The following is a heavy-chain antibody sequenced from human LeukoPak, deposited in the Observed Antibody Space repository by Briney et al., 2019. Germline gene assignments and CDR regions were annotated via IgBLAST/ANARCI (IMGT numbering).Heavy chain of an antibody. CDR1: GFTFSSYA. Sequence: GGSLRLSCAASGFTFSSYAMSWVRQAPGKGLEWVSGVSGSGASTYYADSVKGRFTISRDNSKNTLYLQMNSLRAEDTAVYYCAKVLVEDCSSLYGENYYYGLDVWGQGTTVTVSS. J-gene: IGHJ6*02. D-gene: IGHD6-19*01. V-gene: IGHV3-23*01. CDR3: AKVLVEDCSSLYGENYYYGLDV. CDR2: VSGSGAST.